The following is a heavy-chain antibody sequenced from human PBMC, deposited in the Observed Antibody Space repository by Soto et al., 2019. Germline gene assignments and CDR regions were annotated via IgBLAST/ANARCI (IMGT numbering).Heavy chain of an antibody. CDR2: ISVHKGNT. V-gene: IGHV1-18*01. CDR3: VRDLDGSGSYYTDY. D-gene: IGHD3-10*01. J-gene: IGHJ4*02. Sequence: WASVKVSCKASGYNFINYGITWVRQAPGQGLEWMGWISVHKGNTKYAQKLQGRVTMTTDTSTSTAYMELRSLRSDDTAVYYCVRDLDGSGSYYTDYWGPGTLVTVSS. CDR1: GYNFINYG.